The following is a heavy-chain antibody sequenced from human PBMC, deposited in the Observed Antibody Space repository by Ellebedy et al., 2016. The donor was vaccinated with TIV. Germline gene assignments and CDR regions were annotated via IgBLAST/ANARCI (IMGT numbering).Heavy chain of an antibody. CDR3: TRKKTMVVMFDY. J-gene: IGHJ4*02. D-gene: IGHD4/OR15-4a*01. CDR1: GFSFGDYG. Sequence: GESLKISCTASGFSFGDYGMVWFRQAPGKGLEWVGFIRSKAYGGTADYAASVKGRFTISRDDSKGIAYLQMDSLNTEDTAVYYCTRKKTMVVMFDYWGQGTLVTVSS. V-gene: IGHV3-49*03. CDR2: IRSKAYGGTA.